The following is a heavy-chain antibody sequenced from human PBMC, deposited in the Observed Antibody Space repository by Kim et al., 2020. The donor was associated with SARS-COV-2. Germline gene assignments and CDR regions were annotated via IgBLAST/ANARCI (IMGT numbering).Heavy chain of an antibody. CDR3: ARRGVLHYGIDV. Sequence: TYHPSLNSRVTISVDTSKHQFSLKLSSVTAADTAVYYCARRGVLHYGIDVWGQGTTVTVSS. V-gene: IGHV4-34*01. D-gene: IGHD6-13*01. J-gene: IGHJ6*02.